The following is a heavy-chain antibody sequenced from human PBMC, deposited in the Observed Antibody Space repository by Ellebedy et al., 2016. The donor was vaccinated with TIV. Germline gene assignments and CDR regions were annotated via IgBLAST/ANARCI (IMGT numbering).Heavy chain of an antibody. D-gene: IGHD6-13*01. V-gene: IGHV4-59*01. CDR2: IYFSGST. Sequence: GSLRLXXTVSGGYLRTYYWSWIRQLPGKGLEWIGYIYFSGSTDYNPSLKSRVTISVDTSKNQFSLNLRSVTAADTALYYCARALAASGKVTYHYGMDVWGQGTAVTVSS. CDR1: GGYLRTYY. CDR3: ARALAASGKVTYHYGMDV. J-gene: IGHJ6*02.